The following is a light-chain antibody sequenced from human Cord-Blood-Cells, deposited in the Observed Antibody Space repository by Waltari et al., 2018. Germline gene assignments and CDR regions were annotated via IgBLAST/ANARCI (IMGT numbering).Light chain of an antibody. J-gene: IGKJ2*03. CDR1: QSVLYSSNNKNN. CDR2: WAS. Sequence: EIVMNQSPDSLAVSLGERATIKCKSSQSVLYSSNNKNNLAWYQQKPGQPPKLLIYWASTRESGVPDRFSGSGSGTDFTLTISSLQAEDVAVYYCQQYYSTPYSFGQGTKLEIK. CDR3: QQYYSTPYS. V-gene: IGKV4-1*01.